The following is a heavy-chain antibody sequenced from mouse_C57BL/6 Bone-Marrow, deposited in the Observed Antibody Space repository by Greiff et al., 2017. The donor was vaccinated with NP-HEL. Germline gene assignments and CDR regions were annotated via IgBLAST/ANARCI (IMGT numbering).Heavy chain of an antibody. V-gene: IGHV1-80*01. D-gene: IGHD2-4*01. J-gene: IGHJ3*01. CDR3: ARAEIYYDYPFAY. CDR2: IYPGDGDT. CDR1: GYAFSSYW. Sequence: QVQLKQSGAELVKPGASVKISCKASGYAFSSYWMNWVKQRPGKGLEWIGQIYPGDGDTNYNGKFKGKATLTADKSSSTAYMQLSSLTSEDSAVYFCARAEIYYDYPFAYWGQGTLVTVSA.